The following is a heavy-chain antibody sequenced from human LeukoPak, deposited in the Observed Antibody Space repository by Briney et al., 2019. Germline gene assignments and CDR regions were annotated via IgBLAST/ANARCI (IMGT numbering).Heavy chain of an antibody. D-gene: IGHD5-12*01. V-gene: IGHV3-48*03. CDR1: GFTFSSYE. CDR2: ISSSGSTI. J-gene: IGHJ4*02. CDR3: ARDHSGYDTFDY. Sequence: GGSLRLSCAASGFTFSSYEMNWVRQAPGKGLEWVSYISSSGSTIYYADSVKGRFTISRDNAKNSLYLQMNSLRAEDTAVYYCARDHSGYDTFDYWGQGTLVTVSS.